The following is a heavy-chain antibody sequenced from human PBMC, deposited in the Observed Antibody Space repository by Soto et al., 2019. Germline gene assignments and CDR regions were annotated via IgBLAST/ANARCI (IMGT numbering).Heavy chain of an antibody. CDR2: IYYSGST. CDR1: GGSISSYY. J-gene: IGHJ5*02. D-gene: IGHD3-9*01. Sequence: NPSETLSLTCTVSGGSISSYYWNWIRQPPGKGLEWIGYIYYSGSTKYNPSLKSRVTISVDTSKNQFSLKLSSVTAADTAVYYCERDRLAKWFDPWGQGTLVTVSS. V-gene: IGHV4-59*01. CDR3: ERDRLAKWFDP.